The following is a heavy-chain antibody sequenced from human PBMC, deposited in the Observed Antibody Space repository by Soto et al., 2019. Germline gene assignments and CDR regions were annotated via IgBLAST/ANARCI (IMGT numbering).Heavy chain of an antibody. CDR2: IIPIFGTA. D-gene: IGHD1-20*01. J-gene: IGHJ6*02. CDR1: GGTFSSYA. Sequence: GASVKVSCKASGGTFSSYAISWVRQAPGQGLEWMGGIIPIFGTANYAQKFQGRVTITADESTSTAYMELSSLRSEDTAVYYCARDRDNWNYSYYYGMDVWGQGTTVTVSS. CDR3: ARDRDNWNYSYYYGMDV. V-gene: IGHV1-69*13.